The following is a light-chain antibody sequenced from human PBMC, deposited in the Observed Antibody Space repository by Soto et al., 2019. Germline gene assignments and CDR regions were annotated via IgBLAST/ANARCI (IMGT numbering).Light chain of an antibody. CDR2: KVS. Sequence: DVVLTQSPLSLSVTLGQPASISCRSSQSLVYSDGYTYLNWFQQRPGQSPRRLIYKVSNRDSGVPDRFSGSASGTDFTLRISRVAAADVGVYYCMQGTPWPPFTFGPGIKVDI. CDR1: QSLVYSDGYTY. V-gene: IGKV2-30*01. J-gene: IGKJ3*01. CDR3: MQGTPWPPFT.